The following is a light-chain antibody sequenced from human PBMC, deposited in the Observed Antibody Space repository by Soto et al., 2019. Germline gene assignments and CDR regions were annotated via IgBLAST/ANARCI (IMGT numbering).Light chain of an antibody. J-gene: IGLJ2*01. CDR2: EVS. CDR3: SSYARNRDVL. Sequence: QSVLTQPPSASGSPGQSVAISCTGTSSDVGGYSYVSWYQQHPGKAPKLMIYEVSKRPSGVPDRFSGSKSGNTASLTVSGLQAEDEADYYCSSYARNRDVLFGGGTSSPS. CDR1: SSDVGGYSY. V-gene: IGLV2-8*01.